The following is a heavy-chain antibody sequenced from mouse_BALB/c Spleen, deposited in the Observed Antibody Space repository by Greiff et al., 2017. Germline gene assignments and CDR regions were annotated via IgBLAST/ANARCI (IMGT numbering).Heavy chain of an antibody. CDR1: GFTFSSFG. Sequence: EVQGVESGGGLVQPGGSRKLSCAASGFTFSSFGMHWVRQAPEKGLEWVAYISSGSSTIYYADTVKGRFTISRDNPKNTLFLQMTSLRSEDTAMYYCARRGDYDGFAYWGQGTLVTVSA. CDR2: ISSGSSTI. CDR3: ARRGDYDGFAY. D-gene: IGHD2-4*01. V-gene: IGHV5-17*02. J-gene: IGHJ3*01.